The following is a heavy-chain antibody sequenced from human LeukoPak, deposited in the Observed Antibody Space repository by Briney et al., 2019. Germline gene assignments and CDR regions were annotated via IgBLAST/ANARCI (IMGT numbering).Heavy chain of an antibody. CDR2: INSDGSST. CDR1: GFTFSSYW. V-gene: IGHV3-74*01. D-gene: IGHD2-15*01. Sequence: PGGSLRLSCAASGFTFSSYWMHWVRQAPGKGLVWVSRINSDGSSTSYADSVKGRFTISRDNAKNTVYLQMNSLRGEDTAVYYCARILPISGRDSWGQGTLVTVSP. J-gene: IGHJ4*02. CDR3: ARILPISGRDS.